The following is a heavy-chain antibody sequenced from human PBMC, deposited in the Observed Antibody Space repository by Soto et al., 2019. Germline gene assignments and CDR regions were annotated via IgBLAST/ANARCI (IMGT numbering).Heavy chain of an antibody. CDR3: ASSPGYYFDS. V-gene: IGHV4-59*08. Sequence: PSETLSLTCTVSGGSISSYYWIWIRQPPGKGLEWIGYIYYSGSTNYNPSLKSRVTISVDTSKNQFSLKLSSVTAADTAVYYCASSPGYYFDSWGQGTLVTVSS. CDR1: GGSISSYY. CDR2: IYYSGST. J-gene: IGHJ4*02.